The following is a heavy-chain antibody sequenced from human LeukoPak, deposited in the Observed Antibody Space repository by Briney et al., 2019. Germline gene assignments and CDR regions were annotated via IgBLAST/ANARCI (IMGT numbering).Heavy chain of an antibody. J-gene: IGHJ4*02. Sequence: GGSLRLSCAASGFTFSSYAMSWVRQAPGKGLEWVSAISGSGGSTYYAVSVKGRFTISRDNAKNSLYLQMNSLRAEDTAVYYCARAEWELRHFDYWGQGTLVTVSS. CDR3: ARAEWELRHFDY. CDR2: ISGSGGST. D-gene: IGHD1-26*01. V-gene: IGHV3-23*01. CDR1: GFTFSSYA.